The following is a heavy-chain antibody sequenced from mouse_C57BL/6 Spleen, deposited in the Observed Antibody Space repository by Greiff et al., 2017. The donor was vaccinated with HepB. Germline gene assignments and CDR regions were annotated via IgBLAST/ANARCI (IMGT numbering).Heavy chain of an antibody. J-gene: IGHJ2*01. CDR2: INPNNGGT. CDR3: ARSLYGYDEGFDY. CDR1: GYTFTDYN. Sequence: VQLKESGPELVKPGASVKIPCKASGYTFTDYNMDWVKQSHGKSLEWIGDINPNNGGTIYNQKFKGKATLTVDKSSSTAYMELRSLTSEDTAVYYCARSLYGYDEGFDYWGQGTTLTVSS. V-gene: IGHV1-18*01. D-gene: IGHD2-2*01.